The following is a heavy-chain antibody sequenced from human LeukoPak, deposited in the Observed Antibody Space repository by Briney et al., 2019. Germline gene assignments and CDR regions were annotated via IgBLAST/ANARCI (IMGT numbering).Heavy chain of an antibody. D-gene: IGHD4-17*01. CDR2: IHTSGDT. CDR1: GLTGSHNY. Sequence: GGSLRLSCAASGLTGSHNYVSWVRQAPGKGLEWASAIHTSGDTCYADSVKGRFTISRDTSKNTLYLQINSLRVEDTAVYYCIVFGDSNHWGQGTLVAVSS. J-gene: IGHJ5*02. CDR3: IVFGDSNH. V-gene: IGHV3-53*01.